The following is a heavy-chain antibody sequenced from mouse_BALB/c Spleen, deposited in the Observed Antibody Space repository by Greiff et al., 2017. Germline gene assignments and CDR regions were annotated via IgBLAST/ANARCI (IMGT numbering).Heavy chain of an antibody. CDR1: GFTFTDYY. J-gene: IGHJ2*01. D-gene: IGHD1-1*01. Sequence: EVKLVESGGGLVQPGGSLRLSCATSGFTFTDYYMSWVRQPPGKALEWLGFIRNKANGYTTEYSASVKGRFTISRDNSQSILYLQMNTLRAEDSATYYCARDRGSFDYWGQGTTLTVSS. CDR2: IRNKANGYTT. CDR3: ARDRGSFDY. V-gene: IGHV7-3*02.